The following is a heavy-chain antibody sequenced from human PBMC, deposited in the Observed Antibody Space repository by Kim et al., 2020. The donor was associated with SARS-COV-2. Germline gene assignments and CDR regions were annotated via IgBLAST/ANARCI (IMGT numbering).Heavy chain of an antibody. CDR2: ISSSGSTI. Sequence: GGSLRLSCAASGFTFSDYYMSWIRQAPGKGLEWVSYISSSGSTIYYADSVKGRFTISRDNAKNSLYLQMNSLRAEDTAVYYCARDRGYCSSTSCYGGVYYYYGMDVWGQGTTVTVSS. J-gene: IGHJ6*02. CDR3: ARDRGYCSSTSCYGGVYYYYGMDV. V-gene: IGHV3-11*04. CDR1: GFTFSDYY. D-gene: IGHD2-2*01.